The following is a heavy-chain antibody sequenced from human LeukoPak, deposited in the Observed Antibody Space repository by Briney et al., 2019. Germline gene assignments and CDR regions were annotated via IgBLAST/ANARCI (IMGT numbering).Heavy chain of an antibody. D-gene: IGHD2-15*01. CDR1: GYSFISYW. J-gene: IGHJ6*02. Sequence: GESLKISCKGSGYSFISYWIGWVRQMPGKGLEWMGIIYPGDSDTRYSPSFQGQVTISADKSISTAYLQWSSLKASVTAMYYCARLRYCGGGSCYGMDVWGQGTTVTVSS. V-gene: IGHV5-51*01. CDR3: ARLRYCGGGSCYGMDV. CDR2: IYPGDSDT.